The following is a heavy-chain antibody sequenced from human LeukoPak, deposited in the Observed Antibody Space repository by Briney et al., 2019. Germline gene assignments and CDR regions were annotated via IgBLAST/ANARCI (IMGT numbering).Heavy chain of an antibody. CDR3: TTAYYDFWSGYSDY. V-gene: IGHV3-15*01. CDR1: GFTFSNAW. Sequence: GGSLRLSCAASGFTFSNAWMSWVRQAPGKGLEWVGRIKSKTDGGTTDYAAPVKGRFTISRDDSKNTLYLQMNSLKTEDTAVYYCTTAYYDFWSGYSDYWGQGTLVTASS. D-gene: IGHD3-3*01. J-gene: IGHJ4*02. CDR2: IKSKTDGGTT.